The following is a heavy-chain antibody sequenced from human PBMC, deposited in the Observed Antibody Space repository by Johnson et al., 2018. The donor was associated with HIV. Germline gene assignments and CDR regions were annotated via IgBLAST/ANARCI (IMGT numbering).Heavy chain of an antibody. D-gene: IGHD5-24*01. V-gene: IGHV3-43*01. CDR1: GFTFHDYT. CDR3: AKAGARWLQFDAFDI. Sequence: VQLVESGGGVVQPGRSLRLSCAASGFTFHDYTMHWVRQAPGKGLEWVSLISWDGDSTYYANAVKGRFTISRDNSENSLYLQMNSLSTEDTALYYCAKAGARWLQFDAFDIWCQGTMVTVAS. CDR2: ISWDGDST. J-gene: IGHJ3*02.